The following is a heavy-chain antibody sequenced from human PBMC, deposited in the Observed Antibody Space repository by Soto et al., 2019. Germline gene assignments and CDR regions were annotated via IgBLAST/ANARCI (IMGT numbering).Heavy chain of an antibody. J-gene: IGHJ4*02. Sequence: SETLSLTCTVTGGSISSYYWSWIRKPPGKGLEWIVYIYYSGSTNYNPSLRSRVTISVDQSKNEFYLKMRSVTAADTAVYYCAYLRGFTGYPGDWGQGTLVTVSS. V-gene: IGHV4-59*08. CDR1: GGSISSYY. D-gene: IGHD3-16*01. CDR3: AYLRGFTGYPGD. CDR2: IYYSGST.